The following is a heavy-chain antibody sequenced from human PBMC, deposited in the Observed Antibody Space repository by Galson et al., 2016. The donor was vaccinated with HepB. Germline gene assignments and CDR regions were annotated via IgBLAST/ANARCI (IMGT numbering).Heavy chain of an antibody. CDR2: IYYSGST. Sequence: ETLSLTCTVSGDSINDYYWSWIRQPPGKGLEWLGYIYYSGSTHYNPSLKSRVTISVDTSNNQFSLKLTSVAAADTAVYYCARVDSSGSNNWLDPWGPGTLVTASS. V-gene: IGHV4-59*01. CDR3: ARVDSSGSNNWLDP. CDR1: GDSINDYY. J-gene: IGHJ5*02. D-gene: IGHD3-22*01.